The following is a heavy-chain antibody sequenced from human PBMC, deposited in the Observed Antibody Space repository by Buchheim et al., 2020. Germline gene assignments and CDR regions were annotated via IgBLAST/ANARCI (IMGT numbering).Heavy chain of an antibody. J-gene: IGHJ6*02. V-gene: IGHV3-74*01. D-gene: IGHD2-15*01. CDR1: GFTFSSDW. CDR2: INPDGSDK. CDR3: TRSANFFRGMDV. Sequence: EERLVESGGGLGQPGGSLRLSCAASGFTFSSDWMHWVRQAPGKGLVWVSRINPDGSDKTYADFVKGRFTISRDNGRNTLYLQMNSLGGEDTAIYYCTRSANFFRGMDVWGQGTT.